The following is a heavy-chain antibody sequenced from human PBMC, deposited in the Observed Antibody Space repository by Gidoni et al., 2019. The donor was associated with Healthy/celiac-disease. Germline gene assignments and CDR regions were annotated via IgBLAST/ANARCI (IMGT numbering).Heavy chain of an antibody. CDR1: GFTFSSYA. V-gene: IGHV3-64D*09. CDR3: VKEHCSGGSCYSDGRPVLGY. J-gene: IGHJ4*02. D-gene: IGHD2-15*01. Sequence: EVQLVESGGGLVQPGGSLRLSCSASGFTFSSYAMHWVRQAPGKGLEYVSAISSNGGSTYYADSVKGRFTISRDNSKNTLYLQMSSLRAEDTAVYYCVKEHCSGGSCYSDGRPVLGYWGQGTLVTVSS. CDR2: ISSNGGST.